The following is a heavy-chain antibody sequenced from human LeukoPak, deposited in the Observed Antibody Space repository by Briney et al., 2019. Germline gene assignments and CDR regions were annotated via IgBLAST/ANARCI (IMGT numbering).Heavy chain of an antibody. J-gene: IGHJ4*02. CDR1: GFTFSSSG. V-gene: IGHV3-33*08. CDR2: IWYDGSNK. Sequence: GGSLRLSCAASGFTFSSSGMHWVRQAPGKGLEWVAVIWYDGSNKYADSVKGRFTISRDNSKNTLYLQMNNLRAEDTAVYYCARDQEGLYFDYWGQGTLVTVSS. CDR3: ARDQEGLYFDY.